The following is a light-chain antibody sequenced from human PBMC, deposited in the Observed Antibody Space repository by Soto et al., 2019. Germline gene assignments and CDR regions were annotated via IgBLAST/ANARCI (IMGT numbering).Light chain of an antibody. CDR3: QQSYSSPPT. Sequence: DIQMTQSPSSLSASVEDRVIITCRASQSISNHLNWYQQKPGKAPKLLIFAASSLQSGVPSRFSGSRSGPDFTRTISSLQPEDFATYYCQQSYSSPPTFGQGTKVEIQ. V-gene: IGKV1-39*01. CDR1: QSISNH. CDR2: AAS. J-gene: IGKJ1*01.